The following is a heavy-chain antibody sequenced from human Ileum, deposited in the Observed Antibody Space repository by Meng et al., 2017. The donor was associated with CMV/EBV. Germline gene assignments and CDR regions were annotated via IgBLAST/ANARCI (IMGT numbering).Heavy chain of an antibody. CDR1: GGSISSSNW. CDR2: IYHSGST. CDR3: ARNTMYYDFWSGYIN. D-gene: IGHD3-3*01. V-gene: IGHV4-4*02. Sequence: SGGSISSSNWWSWVRQPPGKGLEWIGEIYHSGSTNYNASLKSRVTISVDKSKNQFSLKLSSVTAADTAVYYCARNTMYYDFWSGYINWGQGTLVTVSS. J-gene: IGHJ4*02.